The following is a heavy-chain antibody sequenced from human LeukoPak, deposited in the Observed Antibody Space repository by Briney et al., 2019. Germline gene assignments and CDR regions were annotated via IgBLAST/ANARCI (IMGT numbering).Heavy chain of an antibody. CDR1: GGSFSGYY. J-gene: IGHJ4*02. CDR3: ARDSSGYSTIFDY. D-gene: IGHD3-22*01. Sequence: TSETLSLTCAVYGGSFSGYYWNWIRQPPGKGLEWIGEINHNGSTNYNPSLKSRVTISVDTSKNQFSLKLSSVTAADTAVYYCARDSSGYSTIFDYWGQGTLVTVSS. CDR2: INHNGST. V-gene: IGHV4-34*01.